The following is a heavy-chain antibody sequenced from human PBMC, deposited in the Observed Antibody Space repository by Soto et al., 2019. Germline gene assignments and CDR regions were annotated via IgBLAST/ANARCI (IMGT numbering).Heavy chain of an antibody. V-gene: IGHV1-2*04. D-gene: IGHD6-13*01. Sequence: ASVKVSCKASGYTFTDPYLHWVRQAPGQGLEWMGWINPNSGGTRYAQKFQGWVTMTRDTSISTAYMELNSLKSDDTAVYYCAKGWGSSRGMDVWGQGTTVTVSS. CDR3: AKGWGSSRGMDV. J-gene: IGHJ6*02. CDR2: INPNSGGT. CDR1: GYTFTDPY.